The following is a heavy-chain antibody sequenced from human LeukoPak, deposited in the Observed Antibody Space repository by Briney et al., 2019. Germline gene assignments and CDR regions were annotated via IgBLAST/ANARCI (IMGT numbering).Heavy chain of an antibody. J-gene: IGHJ5*02. Sequence: PSETLSLTCAVYGGSFSGYYWSWIRQPPGKGLEWIGEINHSGSTNYSPSLKSRVTISVDTSKNQFSLKLSSVTAADTAVYYCARGWLTGYSSSWYYWFDPWGQGTLVTVSS. V-gene: IGHV4-34*01. CDR1: GGSFSGYY. CDR2: INHSGST. CDR3: ARGWLTGYSSSWYYWFDP. D-gene: IGHD6-13*01.